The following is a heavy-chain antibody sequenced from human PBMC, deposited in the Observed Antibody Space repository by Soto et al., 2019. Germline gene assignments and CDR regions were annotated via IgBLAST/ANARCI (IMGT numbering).Heavy chain of an antibody. J-gene: IGHJ4*02. Sequence: QVQLVESGGGVVQPGRSLRLSCEASGFTFSSYGMHWVRQAPGKGLEWVAVISFDGSNEYYGDSVRGRFTISRDDSENTGYLHMNSLRGEDTAVYYCAKDLRHGYNYPFDYWGRGTLVTVSS. CDR2: ISFDGSNE. V-gene: IGHV3-30*18. CDR3: AKDLRHGYNYPFDY. CDR1: GFTFSSYG. D-gene: IGHD5-12*01.